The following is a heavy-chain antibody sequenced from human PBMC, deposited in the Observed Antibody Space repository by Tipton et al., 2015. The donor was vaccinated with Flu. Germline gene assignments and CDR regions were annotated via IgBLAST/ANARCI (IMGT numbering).Heavy chain of an antibody. D-gene: IGHD3-3*01. V-gene: IGHV3-23*01. J-gene: IGHJ4*02. CDR3: TTAPGGLWAQPYYDFWPGHYPFDN. Sequence: SLRLSCTASGITFSSYAMSWVRQAPGKGLEWVAAISGSGDRTLYADSVRGRFTIYRDDSKNTLYLQMNSLRADDSAVYYFTTAPGGLWAQPYYDFWPGHYPFDNWGQGTLVTVSS. CDR2: ISGSGDRT. CDR1: GITFSSYA.